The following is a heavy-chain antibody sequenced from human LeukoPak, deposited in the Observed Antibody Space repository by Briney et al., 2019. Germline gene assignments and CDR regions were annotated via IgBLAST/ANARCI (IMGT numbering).Heavy chain of an antibody. J-gene: IGHJ4*02. V-gene: IGHV1-69*05. CDR1: GGTFSSYA. CDR2: IIPIFGTA. CDR3: ARAYYYDSSGYYFDY. Sequence: SVKVPCKASGGTFSSYAISWVRQAPGQGLEWMGGIIPIFGTANYAQKFQGRVTITTDESTSTAYMELSSLRSEDTAVYYCARAYYYDSSGYYFDYWGQGTLVTVSS. D-gene: IGHD3-22*01.